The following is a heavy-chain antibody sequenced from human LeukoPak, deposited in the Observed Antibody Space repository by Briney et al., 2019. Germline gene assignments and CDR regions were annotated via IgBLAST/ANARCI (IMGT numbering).Heavy chain of an antibody. Sequence: ASVKVSCKASGGTFSSYAISWVRQAPGQGLEWMGGIIPIFGTANYAQKFQGRVTITADESTSTAYLELSSLRSEDTAVYYCARHWNDIHSYYFDYWGQGTLVTVSS. CDR1: GGTFSSYA. V-gene: IGHV1-69*13. CDR3: ARHWNDIHSYYFDY. CDR2: IIPIFGTA. J-gene: IGHJ4*02. D-gene: IGHD1-1*01.